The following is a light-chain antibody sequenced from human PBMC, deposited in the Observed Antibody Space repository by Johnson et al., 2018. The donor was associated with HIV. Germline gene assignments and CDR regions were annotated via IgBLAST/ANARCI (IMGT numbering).Light chain of an antibody. J-gene: IGLJ1*01. V-gene: IGLV1-51*01. Sequence: QSVLTQPPSVSAAPGQKVTISCSGSSSNIGNNYVSWYQQLPGTAPKLLIYDNNKRPSGIPDRFSGSKSGTSATLGITGLQPENEADYYCGTWDTSLSVYVFGTGTKVTVL. CDR1: SSNIGNNY. CDR2: DNN. CDR3: GTWDTSLSVYV.